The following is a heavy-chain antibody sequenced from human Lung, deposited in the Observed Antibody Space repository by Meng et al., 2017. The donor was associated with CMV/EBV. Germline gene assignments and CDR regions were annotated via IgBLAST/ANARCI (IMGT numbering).Heavy chain of an antibody. V-gene: IGHV4-34*01. CDR2: INHSGST. D-gene: IGHD6-13*01. J-gene: IGHJ6*04. Sequence: SXTXSLXCAVYGGSFSGYYWSWIRQPPGKGLEWIGEINHSGSTNYNPSLKSRVTISVDTSKNQFSLKLSSVTAADTAVYYCATIAAAERNGMDVWGKGTTVTSAS. CDR1: GGSFSGYY. CDR3: ATIAAAERNGMDV.